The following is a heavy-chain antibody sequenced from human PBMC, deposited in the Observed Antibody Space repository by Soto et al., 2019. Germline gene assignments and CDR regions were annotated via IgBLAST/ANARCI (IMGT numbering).Heavy chain of an antibody. Sequence: SQTLSLTCAISGDSVSSNSAAWNWIRLSPSRGLEWLARTYYRSRWYNDYAVSVRSRITVNPDTSKNQFSLQLTSVTPDDMAVFYCAGTTSHQWYYMDVWGKGTTVTVSS. V-gene: IGHV6-1*01. CDR2: TYYRSRWYN. CDR3: AGTTSHQWYYMDV. D-gene: IGHD1-7*01. CDR1: GDSVSSNSAA. J-gene: IGHJ6*03.